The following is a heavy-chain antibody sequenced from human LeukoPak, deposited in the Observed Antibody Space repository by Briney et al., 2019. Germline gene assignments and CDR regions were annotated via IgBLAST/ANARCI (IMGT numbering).Heavy chain of an antibody. Sequence: SETLSLTCAVSGDSFSGFYWTWIRQPPGKGLEWIGEINHSGSTNYNPSLKSRVTIPIDTSTNQFSLKLGSVTAADTPVYYCARRPGYSSSSRIYFDSWDQGTLVTVSS. CDR2: INHSGST. CDR1: GDSFSGFY. CDR3: ARRPGYSSSSRIYFDS. V-gene: IGHV4-34*01. J-gene: IGHJ4*02. D-gene: IGHD6-6*01.